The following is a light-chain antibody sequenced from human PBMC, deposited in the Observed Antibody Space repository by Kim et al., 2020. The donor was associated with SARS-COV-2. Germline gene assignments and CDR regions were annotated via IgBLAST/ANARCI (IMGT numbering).Light chain of an antibody. Sequence: APGRTPRLTSGGDNSVRKRLPWYHQKPGQAPVLVVYYNTDRPSGIPAGFFGSNSGNTATLTISRVEAGDEADYFCQVWDRSSDREVFGGGTQLTVL. CDR3: QVWDRSSDREV. CDR2: YNT. V-gene: IGLV3-21*03. J-gene: IGLJ3*02. CDR1: NSVRKR.